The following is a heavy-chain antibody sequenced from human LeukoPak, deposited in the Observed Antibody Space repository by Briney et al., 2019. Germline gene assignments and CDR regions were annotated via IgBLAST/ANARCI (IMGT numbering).Heavy chain of an antibody. Sequence: GGSLRLSCAASGFTFSSYAMSWVRQAPGKGLEWVSAISGSGGSTYYADSVKGRFTISRDNSKNTLYLQMNSLRAEDTAVYYCAKKYYYDSSGYFLPDAFDIWGQGTMVTVSS. V-gene: IGHV3-23*01. CDR1: GFTFSSYA. CDR3: AKKYYYDSSGYFLPDAFDI. CDR2: ISGSGGST. D-gene: IGHD3-22*01. J-gene: IGHJ3*02.